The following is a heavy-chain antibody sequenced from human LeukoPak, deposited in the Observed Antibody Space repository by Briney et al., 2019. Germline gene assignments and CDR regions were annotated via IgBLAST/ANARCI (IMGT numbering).Heavy chain of an antibody. Sequence: ASGKVTCKASGYTFTSYAMNWVRQAPGQGLEWMGWINTNTGNPTYAQGLTGRFVFSLHTSVSTAYLQISSLKAEDTAVYYCARAFCSGGSCYPTPDYWGQGTLVTVSS. J-gene: IGHJ4*02. CDR2: INTNTGNP. D-gene: IGHD2-15*01. CDR1: GYTFTSYA. V-gene: IGHV7-4-1*02. CDR3: ARAFCSGGSCYPTPDY.